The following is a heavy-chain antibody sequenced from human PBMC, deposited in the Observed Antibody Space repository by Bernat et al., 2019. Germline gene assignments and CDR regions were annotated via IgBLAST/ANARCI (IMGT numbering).Heavy chain of an antibody. J-gene: IGHJ4*02. D-gene: IGHD2-15*01. CDR2: ISYDGSNK. CDR1: GFTFSSYA. V-gene: IGHV3-30-3*01. CDR3: ARGGVVVVVAATFDY. Sequence: QVQLVESGGGVVQPGRSLRLSCAASGFTFSSYAMHWVRQAPGKGLEWVAVISYDGSNKYYADSVKGRFTISRDNSKNTLYLQMNSLRAEDTAVYYCARGGVVVVVAATFDYWAREPWSPSPQ.